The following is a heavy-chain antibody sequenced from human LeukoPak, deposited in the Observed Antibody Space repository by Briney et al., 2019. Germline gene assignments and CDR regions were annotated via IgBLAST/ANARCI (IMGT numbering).Heavy chain of an antibody. CDR3: ARIGITGEYCSSTNCSSDAFDI. Sequence: PSETLSLTCAVYGGSFSDYYWSWIRQSPGKGLEWIGEINHSGTTHYNPSLKSRVTISVDTSKNQFSLKLRSVTAADTAVYYCARIGITGEYCSSTNCSSDAFDIWGQGTMVTVSS. CDR1: GGSFSDYY. CDR2: INHSGTT. J-gene: IGHJ3*02. V-gene: IGHV4-34*01. D-gene: IGHD2-2*01.